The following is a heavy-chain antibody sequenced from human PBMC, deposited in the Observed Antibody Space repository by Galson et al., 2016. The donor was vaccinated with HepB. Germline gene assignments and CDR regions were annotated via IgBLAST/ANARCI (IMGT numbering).Heavy chain of an antibody. Sequence: SETLSLTCTVSGGSISSSSYYWGWIRQPPGKGLEWIGSIYYNGSTYYNPSLKSRVTMSVDTSKNQFSLKLSSVTAADTAVFYCARHVAPLVRWDSEARYWYFDLLGRGTLVTVSS. D-gene: IGHD1-26*01. CDR1: GGSISSSSYY. CDR2: IYYNGST. J-gene: IGHJ2*01. V-gene: IGHV4-39*01. CDR3: ARHVAPLVRWDSEARYWYFDL.